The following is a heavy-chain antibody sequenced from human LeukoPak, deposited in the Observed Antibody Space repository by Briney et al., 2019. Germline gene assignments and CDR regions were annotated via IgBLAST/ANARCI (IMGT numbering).Heavy chain of an antibody. V-gene: IGHV4-59*01. CDR2: IYYSGST. CDR3: AREVTMVRGVITKFYYYGMDV. D-gene: IGHD3-10*01. J-gene: IGHJ6*02. CDR1: GGSISSYY. Sequence: SETLSLTCTVSGGSISSYYWSWIRQPPGKGLEWIGYIYYSGSTNYNPSLKSRVTISVDTSKNQFSLKLSSVTAADTAVYYCAREVTMVRGVITKFYYYGMDVWGQGTTVTVSS.